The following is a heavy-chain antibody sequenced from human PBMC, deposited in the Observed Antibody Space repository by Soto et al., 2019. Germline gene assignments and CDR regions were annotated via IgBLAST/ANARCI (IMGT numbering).Heavy chain of an antibody. Sequence: ASVKVSCKASGYTFTSYAMHWVRQAPGQRLEWMGWINAGNGNTKYSQKFQGRVTITRDTSASTAYMELSSLRSEDTAVYYCAMSRYFKFCSGGSGPDYNYGMDVGGQGTTVTVS. J-gene: IGHJ6*02. D-gene: IGHD2-15*01. CDR2: INAGNGNT. CDR1: GYTFTSYA. CDR3: AMSRYFKFCSGGSGPDYNYGMDV. V-gene: IGHV1-3*01.